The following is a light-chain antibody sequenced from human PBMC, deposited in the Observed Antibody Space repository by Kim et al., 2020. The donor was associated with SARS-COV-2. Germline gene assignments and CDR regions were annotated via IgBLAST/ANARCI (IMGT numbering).Light chain of an antibody. V-gene: IGLV3-1*01. CDR1: KLGDKY. Sequence: SYELTQPPSVSVSPGQTASITCSGDKLGDKYACWYQQKPGQSPVLVIYQDIKRPSGIPERFSGSNSGNTATLTISGPQAMDEADYYCQAWDSSTVV. CDR3: QAWDSSTVV. J-gene: IGLJ2*01. CDR2: QDI.